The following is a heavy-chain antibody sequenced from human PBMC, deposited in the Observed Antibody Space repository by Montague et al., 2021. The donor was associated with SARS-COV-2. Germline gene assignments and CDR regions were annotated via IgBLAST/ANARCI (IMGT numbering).Heavy chain of an antibody. Sequence: SLRLSCAASGFPFSSYSMNWVRQAPGKGLEWVSSTSSSSYIYYADSVKGRFTISRDNAKNSLYLQMNSLRAEDTAVYYCAGLNGVGYLYWYFDLWGRGALVTVSS. V-gene: IGHV3-21*01. D-gene: IGHD2-8*01. CDR3: AGLNGVGYLYWYFDL. CDR1: GFPFSSYS. CDR2: TSSSSYI. J-gene: IGHJ2*01.